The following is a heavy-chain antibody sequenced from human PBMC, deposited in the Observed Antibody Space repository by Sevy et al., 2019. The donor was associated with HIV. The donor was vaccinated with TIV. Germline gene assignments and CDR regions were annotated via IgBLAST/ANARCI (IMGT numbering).Heavy chain of an antibody. J-gene: IGHJ5*02. CDR3: ARAPGYCTSTNCYDWFDP. Sequence: GGSLRLSCAASGFTFSSYGMHWVRQAPGKGLEWVAVIWNDGSYQYYANSVEGGFTVSRDNSTNTLYLQMNSLRAEDTAVYYCARAPGYCTSTNCYDWFDPWGHGTLVTVSS. CDR2: IWNDGSYQ. D-gene: IGHD2-2*01. V-gene: IGHV3-33*01. CDR1: GFTFSSYG.